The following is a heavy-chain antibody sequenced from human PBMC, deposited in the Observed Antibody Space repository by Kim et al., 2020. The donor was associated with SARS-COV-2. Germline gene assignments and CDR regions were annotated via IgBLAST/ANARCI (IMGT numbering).Heavy chain of an antibody. J-gene: IGHJ4*02. CDR3: ARGSGYLAY. Sequence: STIYYADSVKGRFTISTDSAKNSVFLQMNSLRAEDTALYCCARGSGYLAYWGQGALVTVSS. V-gene: IGHV3-48*03. CDR2: STI. D-gene: IGHD3-22*01.